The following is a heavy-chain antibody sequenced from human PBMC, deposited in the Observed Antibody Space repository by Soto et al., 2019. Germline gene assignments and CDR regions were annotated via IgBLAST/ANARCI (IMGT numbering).Heavy chain of an antibody. CDR3: ARSLFMVRGVKNWFDP. J-gene: IGHJ5*02. V-gene: IGHV4-39*07. CDR2: IYYSGST. CDR1: GGSISSSSYY. Sequence: SETLSLTCTVSGGSISSSSYYWGWIRQPPGKGLEWIGSIYYSGSTNYNPSLKSRVTISVDTSKNQFSLKLSSVTAADTAVYYCARSLFMVRGVKNWFDPWGQGTLVTVSS. D-gene: IGHD3-10*01.